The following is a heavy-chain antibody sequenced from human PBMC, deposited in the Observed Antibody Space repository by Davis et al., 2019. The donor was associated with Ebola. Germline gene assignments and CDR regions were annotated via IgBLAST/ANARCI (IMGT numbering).Heavy chain of an antibody. CDR2: LSADGTDI. J-gene: IGHJ4*02. CDR1: GFTFSTYW. V-gene: IGHV3-74*01. CDR3: ARGGYVDY. Sequence: PGGSLRLSCEASGFTFSTYWMHWVRQAPGKGLVWVARLSADGTDITYADSVRGRFTISRDNAKNTLYLQMNSLRAEDTAVYYCARGGYVDYWGQGTLVTVSS.